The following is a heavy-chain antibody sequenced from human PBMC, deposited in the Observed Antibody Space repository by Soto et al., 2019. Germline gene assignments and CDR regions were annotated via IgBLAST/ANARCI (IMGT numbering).Heavy chain of an antibody. V-gene: IGHV3-48*02. CDR1: GFTLSSNS. J-gene: IGHJ6*02. Sequence: EVQLVESGGGLVQPGGSLRLSCEASGFTLSSNSMNWARQAPGRGLEWVSYISSSSSTIYYADSVKGRFTISRDNAKNSLYLQMNSLRDEDTAVYYCARDNPRSSGWDVWGQGTTVTVSS. CDR3: ARDNPRSSGWDV. CDR2: ISSSSSTI.